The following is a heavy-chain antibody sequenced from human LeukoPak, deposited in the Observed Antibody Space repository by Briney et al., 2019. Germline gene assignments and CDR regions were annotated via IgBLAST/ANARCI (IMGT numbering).Heavy chain of an antibody. J-gene: IGHJ4*02. CDR3: AKDKASSTHYFDY. D-gene: IGHD6-6*01. V-gene: IGHV3-30*18. Sequence: PGRSLRLSCAASGFTFSRYGMHWVRQAPGKGLEWVALISYDGSSKYYPDSVKGRFTISRDNSKNTLYLQMNSLRAEDTAVYYCAKDKASSTHYFDYWGQGTLVTVSS. CDR1: GFTFSRYG. CDR2: ISYDGSSK.